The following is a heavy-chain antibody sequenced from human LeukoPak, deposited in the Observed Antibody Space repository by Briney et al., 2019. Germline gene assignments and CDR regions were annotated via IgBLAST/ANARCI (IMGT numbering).Heavy chain of an antibody. CDR1: GFTFSIYA. J-gene: IGHJ6*03. D-gene: IGHD3-3*01. V-gene: IGHV3-23*01. CDR2: ISGSGGST. Sequence: GGPLRLSCAASGFTFSIYAMSWVRQAPGKGLEWVSTISGSGGSTYYADSVKGRFTISRDNSKNTLYLQMNSLRVEDTAVYYCAKDSAITIFGVVITLDYVDVWGKGTTVTVSS. CDR3: AKDSAITIFGVVITLDYVDV.